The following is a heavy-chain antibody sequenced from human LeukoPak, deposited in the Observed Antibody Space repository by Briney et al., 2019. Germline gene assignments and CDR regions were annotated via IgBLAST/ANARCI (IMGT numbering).Heavy chain of an antibody. CDR3: AKDPQGLRYFDY. J-gene: IGHJ4*02. CDR2: ISGSGGST. CDR1: GFTFSSYA. Sequence: GGSLRLSCAASGFTFSSYAMSWVRQAPGKGLEWVSAISGSGGSTYYADSVKGRFTISRDNSKNTLYLQMNSLRAEDPAVYYCAKDPQGLRYFDYWGQGTLVTVSS. D-gene: IGHD4-17*01. V-gene: IGHV3-23*01.